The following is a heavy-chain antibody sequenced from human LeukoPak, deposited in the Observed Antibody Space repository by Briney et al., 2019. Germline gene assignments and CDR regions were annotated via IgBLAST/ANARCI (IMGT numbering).Heavy chain of an antibody. V-gene: IGHV3-33*06. CDR1: GFMFSDYG. CDR2: IWYDGSNI. Sequence: GGSLRLSCAASGFMFSDYGMHWVRQAPGTGLEWVAAIWYDGSNIFYADSVKGRFTISRDNSKNALYLQMNSLRAEDTADYYWAKEGDRGEALYYYYMDVWGNGTTVTVSS. CDR3: AKEGDRGEALYYYYMDV. D-gene: IGHD3-10*01. J-gene: IGHJ6*03.